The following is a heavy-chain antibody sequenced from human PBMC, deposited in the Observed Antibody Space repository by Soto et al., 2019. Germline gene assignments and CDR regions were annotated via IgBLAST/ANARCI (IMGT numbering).Heavy chain of an antibody. Sequence: PGGSLRLSCAASGFTFSSYGMHWVRQAPGKGLEWVAVISYDGSNKYYADSVKGRFTISRDNSKNTLYLQMNSLRAEDTAVYYCAKESRIQLWLIDYWGQGTLVTVSS. CDR2: ISYDGSNK. D-gene: IGHD5-18*01. CDR3: AKESRIQLWLIDY. CDR1: GFTFSSYG. J-gene: IGHJ4*02. V-gene: IGHV3-30*18.